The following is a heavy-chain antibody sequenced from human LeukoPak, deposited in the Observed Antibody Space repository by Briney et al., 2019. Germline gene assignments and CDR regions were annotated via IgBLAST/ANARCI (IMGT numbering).Heavy chain of an antibody. CDR3: AICPPGGVHTMGQYQIDV. V-gene: IGHV1-24*01. D-gene: IGHD2-8*01. Sequence: ASVKVSCKVSGYTFTELSMHWLRQAPGKGLEWMGGFDPEDGETIYAQKFQGRVTMTEDTSTDTAYMVLSSLRSEDTAVYDCAICPPGGVHTMGQYQIDVWGKGTTVTVSS. CDR2: FDPEDGET. CDR1: GYTFTELS. J-gene: IGHJ6*04.